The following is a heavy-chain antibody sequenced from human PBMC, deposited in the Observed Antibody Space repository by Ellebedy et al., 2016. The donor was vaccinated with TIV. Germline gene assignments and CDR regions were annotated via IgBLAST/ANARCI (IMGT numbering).Heavy chain of an antibody. CDR1: GFTFDDFA. Sequence: GESLKISCAASGFTFDDFAMHWVRQAPGKGLEWVSLISWDGGKTNYADSARGRFTISRDNGKDSLYLQMNSLRPEDTAFYYCVKGTRKSVTTSLDYWGQGTLVTV. CDR3: VKGTRKSVTTSLDY. CDR2: ISWDGGKT. V-gene: IGHV3-43D*03. D-gene: IGHD4-17*01. J-gene: IGHJ4*02.